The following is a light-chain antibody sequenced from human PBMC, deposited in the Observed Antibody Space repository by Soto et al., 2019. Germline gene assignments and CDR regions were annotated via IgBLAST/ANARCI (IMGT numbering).Light chain of an antibody. CDR1: SSNIGAGYD. CDR3: QSYDSSLGGWV. CDR2: GNN. Sequence: QSVLTQPPSVSGAPGQRVTISCTGSSSNIGAGYDVHWYQQLPGTAPKLLIYGNNNRPSGVPDRISGSKSDTSASLAITGLQAGDEADYYCQSYDSSLGGWVFGGGTKLTVL. J-gene: IGLJ3*02. V-gene: IGLV1-40*01.